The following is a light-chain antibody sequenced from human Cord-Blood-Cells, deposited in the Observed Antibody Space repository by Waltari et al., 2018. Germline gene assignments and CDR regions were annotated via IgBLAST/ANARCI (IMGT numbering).Light chain of an antibody. J-gene: IGLJ1*01. Sequence: QSALTQPRSVSGSPGQSVTISCTGTSSDVGGYNYVSWSQQHPGKAPKLMIYGVSKRASRVPDRRSGTKSGNTASLTLSGPQAEDEADYYCCAYAGIYGVGTGNKFTVL. CDR3: CAYAGIYG. V-gene: IGLV2-11*01. CDR1: SSDVGGYNY. CDR2: GVS.